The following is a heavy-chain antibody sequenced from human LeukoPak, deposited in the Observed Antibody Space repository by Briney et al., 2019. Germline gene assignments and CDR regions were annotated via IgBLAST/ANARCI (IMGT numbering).Heavy chain of an antibody. Sequence: SVKVSCKASGGTFSSYAISWVPQAPGQGLEGMGRIIPIFGTANYAQKFQGRVTITTDESTSTAYMELSSLRSEDTAVYYCASLTSGYGDFDYWGQGTLVTVSS. CDR3: ASLTSGYGDFDY. V-gene: IGHV1-69*05. J-gene: IGHJ4*02. D-gene: IGHD4-17*01. CDR2: IIPIFGTA. CDR1: GGTFSSYA.